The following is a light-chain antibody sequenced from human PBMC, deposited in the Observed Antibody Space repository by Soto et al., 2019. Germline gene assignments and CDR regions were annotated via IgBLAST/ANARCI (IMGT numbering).Light chain of an antibody. CDR3: QVWDSNSDHVV. Sequence: SSELTQPPSVSVAPGKTAAIACGGANIGSKNVYWYQQKAGQAPLLVIYYDSDRPSGIPERFSGSNSGNTATLTISRVEAGDEADYYCQVWDSNSDHVVFGGGTKLTVL. CDR1: NIGSKN. V-gene: IGLV3-21*04. J-gene: IGLJ3*02. CDR2: YDS.